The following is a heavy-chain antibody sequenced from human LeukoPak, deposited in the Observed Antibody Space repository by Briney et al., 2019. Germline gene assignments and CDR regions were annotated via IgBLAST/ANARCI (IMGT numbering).Heavy chain of an antibody. D-gene: IGHD3-22*01. V-gene: IGHV3-74*01. CDR3: TTGGRKRSSGINCYPGDY. CDR2: IDDVGSTTQ. CDR1: GFTFSNYW. Sequence: GGSPRLSCAASGFTFSNYWMHCVRDAPGKRLRWGSHIDDVGSTTQAYQASVKGRFTISRGNAKNTVYLQMNSLRAGDTAGDFCTTGGRKRSSGINCYPGDYWGQGTLVTVSS. J-gene: IGHJ4*02.